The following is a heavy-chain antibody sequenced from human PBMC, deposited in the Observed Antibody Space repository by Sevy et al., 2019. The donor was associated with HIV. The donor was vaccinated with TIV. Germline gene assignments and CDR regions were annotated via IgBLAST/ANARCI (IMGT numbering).Heavy chain of an antibody. CDR1: GYSFTSHW. Sequence: GESLKISCEGSGYSFTSHWIGWVRHMPGKGLEWMGIIYPDDSETRYSPSFQGQVTFSADKSISTAYLQWSSLKASDTAMYYCATSRSRYFDSSGYYIYWGQGTMVTVSS. CDR3: ATSRSRYFDSSGYYIY. V-gene: IGHV5-51*01. D-gene: IGHD3-22*01. CDR2: IYPDDSET. J-gene: IGHJ4*02.